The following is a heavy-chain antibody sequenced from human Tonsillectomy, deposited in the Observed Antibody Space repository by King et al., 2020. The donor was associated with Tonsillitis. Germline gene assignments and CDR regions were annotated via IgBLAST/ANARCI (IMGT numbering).Heavy chain of an antibody. CDR3: ARGIMGASDAFDI. Sequence: VQLQESGPGLVKPSETLSLTCSVSGGSISSYYWSWIRQPPGKGLEWFGYIYYSGSTNYTPTLTTRFTISVETSRNQFSLKLSYVTAADTAVYYCARGIMGASDAFDIWGQGTMVTVSS. J-gene: IGHJ3*02. D-gene: IGHD1-26*01. CDR2: IYYSGST. CDR1: GGSISSYY. V-gene: IGHV4-59*01.